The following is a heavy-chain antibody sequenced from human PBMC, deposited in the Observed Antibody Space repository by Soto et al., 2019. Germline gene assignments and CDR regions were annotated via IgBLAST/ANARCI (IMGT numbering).Heavy chain of an antibody. V-gene: IGHV3-30*18. CDR3: AKDRLGDDPWFFDL. CDR2: ISYDGSKK. D-gene: IGHD3-16*01. J-gene: IGHJ2*01. CDR1: GFTFSSYG. Sequence: QVQLVESGGGVVQPGRSLRLSCAASGFTFSSYGMHWVRQAPGKGLEWVAVISYDGSKKYYADSVKGRFTISRDNSKNTLYLQMNSLRAEDTAVYYCAKDRLGDDPWFFDLWGRGTLVTVSS.